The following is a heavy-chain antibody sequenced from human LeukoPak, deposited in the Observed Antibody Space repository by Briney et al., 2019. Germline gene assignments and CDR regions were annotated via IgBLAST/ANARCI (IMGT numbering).Heavy chain of an antibody. CDR2: INSDGSST. V-gene: IGHV3-74*01. CDR3: ARVLAYDSSGYYFDY. D-gene: IGHD3-22*01. J-gene: IGHJ4*02. Sequence: PGGALRLSCAASGFTFSSYWMHWVRQDPGKGLVWVSRINSDGSSTSYADSVMGRFTISRDNAKNTPYLQMNSLRAEDTAVYYCARVLAYDSSGYYFDYWGQGTLVTVSS. CDR1: GFTFSSYW.